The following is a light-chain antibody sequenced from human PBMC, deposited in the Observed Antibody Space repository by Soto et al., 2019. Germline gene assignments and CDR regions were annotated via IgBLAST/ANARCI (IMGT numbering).Light chain of an antibody. Sequence: QSALTQPASVSGSPGQSITISCTGTSSDVGGYNSVSWYQQHPGKGPKLMIYDVSNRPSGVSNRFSGSKSGNTASLTISGLQAEDEADYYCSSFTSSITYVFGTGTKHRP. V-gene: IGLV2-14*01. J-gene: IGLJ1*01. CDR1: SSDVGGYNS. CDR3: SSFTSSITYV. CDR2: DVS.